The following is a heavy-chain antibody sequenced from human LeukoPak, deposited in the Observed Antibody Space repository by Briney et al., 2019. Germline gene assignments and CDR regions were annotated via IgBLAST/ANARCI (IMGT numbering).Heavy chain of an antibody. D-gene: IGHD3-22*01. CDR1: GFTFSSYS. Sequence: GGSLRLSCVASGFTFSSYSMNWVRQAPGKGLEWVSYISITSDTIYYAESVKGRFTISRDNAKNSLYLQMNSLRAEDTAVYYCASMGYYYDSSGYYRYWGQGTLVTVSS. CDR2: ISITSDTI. J-gene: IGHJ4*02. CDR3: ASMGYYYDSSGYYRY. V-gene: IGHV3-48*01.